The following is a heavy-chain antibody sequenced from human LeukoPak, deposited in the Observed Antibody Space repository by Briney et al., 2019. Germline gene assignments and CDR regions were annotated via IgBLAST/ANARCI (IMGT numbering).Heavy chain of an antibody. Sequence: SETLSLTCTVSGGSVTRSVIYWGWIRQPPGKRLEWIGTMYYSGSTYYNPSLKNRVTISVDTSTNQFSLKLSSVTAADTAVYYCARGGFQLLGPDAFDTWGQGTMVTVSS. V-gene: IGHV4-39*01. J-gene: IGHJ3*02. D-gene: IGHD1-26*01. CDR2: MYYSGST. CDR1: GGSVTRSVIY. CDR3: ARGGFQLLGPDAFDT.